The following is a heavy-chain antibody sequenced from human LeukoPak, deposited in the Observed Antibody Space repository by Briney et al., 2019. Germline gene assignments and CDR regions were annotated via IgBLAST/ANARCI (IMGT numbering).Heavy chain of an antibody. J-gene: IGHJ3*02. D-gene: IGHD5-18*01. CDR2: VHNNGET. CDR3: ARQPAATAAFDI. Sequence: AETLSLTCTVSGGSISSYYWSWIRQPPGKGLEWIAYVHNNGETKHNPSLKSRDTISVDTPNNQISLRLSSVTAADTAMYYCARQPAATAAFDIWGLGTMVTVSS. CDR1: GGSISSYY. V-gene: IGHV4-59*08.